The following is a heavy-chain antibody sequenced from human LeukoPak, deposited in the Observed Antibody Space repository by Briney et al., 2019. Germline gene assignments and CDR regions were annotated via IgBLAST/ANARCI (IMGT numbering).Heavy chain of an antibody. V-gene: IGHV3-13*04. Sequence: GGSLRLSCAASGFTLSTYDMHWVRQATGKGLEWVSTIGTAGDTYYLDSVKGRFTISRQNAKNSLYLQMNSLRAGDTAIYYCTREGAHDAFDIWGQGTMVSVSS. J-gene: IGHJ3*02. CDR2: IGTAGDT. CDR3: TREGAHDAFDI. D-gene: IGHD4/OR15-4a*01. CDR1: GFTLSTYD.